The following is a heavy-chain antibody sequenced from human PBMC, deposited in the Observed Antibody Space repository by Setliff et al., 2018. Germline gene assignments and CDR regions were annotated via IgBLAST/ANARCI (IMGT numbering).Heavy chain of an antibody. CDR1: GYSFSSNA. Sequence: ASVNVSCKASGYSFSSNAFHWVRQAPGQTLEWMGWIHAGSSNTLYSQRFQDRITISRDTSATTVHMELSSLRSDDTAVYYCARMSTSGPHYDYWGQGTLVTVSS. CDR2: IHAGSSNT. V-gene: IGHV1-3*01. CDR3: ARMSTSGPHYDY. J-gene: IGHJ4*02. D-gene: IGHD2-8*02.